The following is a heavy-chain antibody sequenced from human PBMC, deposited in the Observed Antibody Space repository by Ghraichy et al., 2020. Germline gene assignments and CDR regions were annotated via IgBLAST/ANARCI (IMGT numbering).Heavy chain of an antibody. J-gene: IGHJ4*02. V-gene: IGHV3-48*02. CDR1: GFTFSSYS. D-gene: IGHD6-13*01. Sequence: GGSLRLSCAASGFTFSSYSMNWVRQAPGKGLEWVSYISSSSSTIYYADSVKGRFTIPRDNAKNSLYLQMNSLRDEDTAVYYCAGGLAGSSWYFDYWGQGTLVTVSS. CDR2: ISSSSSTI. CDR3: AGGLAGSSWYFDY.